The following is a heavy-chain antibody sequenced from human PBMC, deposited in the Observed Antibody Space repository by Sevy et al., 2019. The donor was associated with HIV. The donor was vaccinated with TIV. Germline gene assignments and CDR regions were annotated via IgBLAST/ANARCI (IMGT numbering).Heavy chain of an antibody. CDR3: AKVRSTIIPATGYFDY. J-gene: IGHJ4*02. CDR2: VSASGIST. V-gene: IGHV3-23*01. D-gene: IGHD6-13*01. CDR1: GFSFSSYV. Sequence: GGSLRLSCAASGFSFSSYVMSWVRQAPGKGLQWVSAVSASGISTYYADSVKGRFTISRDNSKNTLYLQMDSLRAEDTAVYYCAKVRSTIIPATGYFDYWGQGTLVTVSS.